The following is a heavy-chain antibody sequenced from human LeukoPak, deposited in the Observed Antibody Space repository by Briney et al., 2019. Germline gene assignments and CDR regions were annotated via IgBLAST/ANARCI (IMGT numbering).Heavy chain of an antibody. CDR3: ARQDYYDSSGYYLY. J-gene: IGHJ4*02. CDR2: IIPIFGTA. Sequence: ASVKVSCKASGGTFSSYAISWVRQAPGQGLEWMGGIIPIFGTANYAQKFQGRVTMTRDTSTSTVYMELSSLRSEDTAVYYCARQDYYDSSGYYLYWGQGTLVTVSS. CDR1: GGTFSSYA. D-gene: IGHD3-22*01. V-gene: IGHV1-69*05.